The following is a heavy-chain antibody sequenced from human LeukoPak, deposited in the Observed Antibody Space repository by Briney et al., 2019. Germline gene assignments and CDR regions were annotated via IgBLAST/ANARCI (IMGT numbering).Heavy chain of an antibody. CDR3: VGEITVARGVYDDN. V-gene: IGHV3-30*03. CDR2: ISSDGTKK. Sequence: GGSLRLSCVASGFTFSATGMHWVRQAPGKGLEWVAVISSDGTKKYYADSMKGRFIVSRDNSKNTLYLQMNSLRGDDSAVYYCVGEITVARGVYDDNWGQGTLVTVSS. J-gene: IGHJ4*02. CDR1: GFTFSATG. D-gene: IGHD3-10*01.